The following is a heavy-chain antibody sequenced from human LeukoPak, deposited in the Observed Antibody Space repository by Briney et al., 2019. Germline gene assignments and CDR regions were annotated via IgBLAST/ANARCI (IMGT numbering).Heavy chain of an antibody. D-gene: IGHD2-8*01. V-gene: IGHV4-61*01. Sequence: PSETLSLTCIVSGVSVSSGTYYWSWIRQPPGRGLEWIGYIYYSGSTNYNPSLKSRVTISVDTSKNQCSLKLSSVTTADTAVYYCTRSTNLEAFDIWGQGTMVTVSS. CDR3: TRSTNLEAFDI. CDR1: GVSVSSGTYY. CDR2: IYYSGST. J-gene: IGHJ3*02.